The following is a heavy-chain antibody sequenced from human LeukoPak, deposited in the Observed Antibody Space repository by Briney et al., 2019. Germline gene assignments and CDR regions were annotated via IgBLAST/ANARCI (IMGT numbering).Heavy chain of an antibody. D-gene: IGHD4-17*01. J-gene: IGHJ4*02. CDR1: GFTFSSYS. CDR3: AKHSMDYGDYVGEDY. Sequence: KPGGSLRLSCAASGFTFSSYSMNWVRQAPGKGLEWVSSISSSSSYIYYADSVKGRFTISRDNAKNSLYLQMNSLRAEDTAVYYCAKHSMDYGDYVGEDYWGQGTLVTVSS. V-gene: IGHV3-21*01. CDR2: ISSSSSYI.